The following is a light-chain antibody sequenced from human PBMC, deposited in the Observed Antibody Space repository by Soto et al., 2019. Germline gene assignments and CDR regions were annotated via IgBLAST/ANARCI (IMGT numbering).Light chain of an antibody. J-gene: IGKJ5*01. CDR1: QSVGSK. CDR2: GAS. V-gene: IGKV3-15*01. Sequence: IVMTQYTGTLSVSPCEVATLSCRASQSVGSKLAWYQQKPGQAPRLLIYGASTRATGIPARFSGSGSGTDFTLTISSLQPEDFATYYCQQSYSTPPTFGQGTRLEIK. CDR3: QQSYSTPPT.